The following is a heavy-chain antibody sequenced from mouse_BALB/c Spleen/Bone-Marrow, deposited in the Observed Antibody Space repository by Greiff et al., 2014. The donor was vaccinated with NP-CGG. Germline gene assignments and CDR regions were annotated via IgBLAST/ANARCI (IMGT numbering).Heavy chain of an antibody. J-gene: IGHJ3*01. Sequence: QVKLQQSGGGLAKPGASAEMSCKASGYTFTSYRVPWGKQKPGPGLGWIGYINPSTDYTEYNQKVKDKATLTADKSSSTAYMQLSSLTSEDSAVYYCARRKFGNHGFAYWGQGTLVTVSA. CDR1: GYTFTSYR. D-gene: IGHD2-10*02. V-gene: IGHV1-4*01. CDR3: ARRKFGNHGFAY. CDR2: INPSTDYT.